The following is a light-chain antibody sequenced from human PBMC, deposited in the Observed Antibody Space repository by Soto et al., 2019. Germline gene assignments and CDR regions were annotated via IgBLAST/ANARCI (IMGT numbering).Light chain of an antibody. CDR3: QQYNNWPPLT. CDR1: QSVSSS. Sequence: EIVMTQSPATLSVSPGDRATLSCRASQSVSSSLAWYQQIPGQAPRLLIYDASTRATGIPARFGGSGSGTGFTLTISSLQSEDFAVYYCQQYNNWPPLTFGGGTKVELK. CDR2: DAS. V-gene: IGKV3-15*01. J-gene: IGKJ4*01.